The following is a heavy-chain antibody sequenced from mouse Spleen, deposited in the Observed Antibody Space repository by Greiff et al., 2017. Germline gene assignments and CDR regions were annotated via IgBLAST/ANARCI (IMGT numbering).Heavy chain of an antibody. J-gene: IGHJ2*01. D-gene: IGHD1-1*01. V-gene: IGHV1-55*01. CDR1: GYTFTSYW. Sequence: QVQLQQPGAELVKPGASVKMSCKASGYTFTSYWITWVKQRPGQGLEWIGDIYPGSGSTNYNGKFKSKATLTVDTSSSTAYMLLSSLTSEDSAVYFCALYYDGSYVDYWGQGTTLTVSS. CDR2: IYPGSGST. CDR3: ALYYDGSYVDY.